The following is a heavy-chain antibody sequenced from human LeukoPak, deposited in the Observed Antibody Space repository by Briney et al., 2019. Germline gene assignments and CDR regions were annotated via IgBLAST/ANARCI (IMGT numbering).Heavy chain of an antibody. J-gene: IGHJ6*02. Sequence: ASVKVSCKASGYTFTSYYMHWVRQAPGQGLEWMGIINPSGGSTSYAQKFQGRVTMTRDTSTSTVYMEPSSLRSEDTAVYYCARDREAIYDFWSGRYYYYGMDVWGQGTTVTVSS. V-gene: IGHV1-46*01. CDR1: GYTFTSYY. CDR2: INPSGGST. CDR3: ARDREAIYDFWSGRYYYYGMDV. D-gene: IGHD3-3*01.